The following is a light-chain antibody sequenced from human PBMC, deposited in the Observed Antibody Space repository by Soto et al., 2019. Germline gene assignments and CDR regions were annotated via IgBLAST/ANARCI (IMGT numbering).Light chain of an antibody. Sequence: DVVMTQSPLSLPVTLGQSASISCTSSQSLVHGDGNTYLSWLQQRPGQSPRRLIYKVFNRDSGVTDRFSGSESGSNFTLTISRMEAEDIGVYYCMQAAHWPYTFGRGTKLEIK. CDR3: MQAAHWPYT. V-gene: IGKV2-30*02. CDR2: KVF. J-gene: IGKJ2*01. CDR1: QSLVHGDGNTY.